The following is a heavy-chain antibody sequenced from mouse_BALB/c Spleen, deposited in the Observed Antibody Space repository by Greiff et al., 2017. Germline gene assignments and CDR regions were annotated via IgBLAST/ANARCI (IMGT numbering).Heavy chain of an antibody. J-gene: IGHJ4*01. CDR2: IDPSDSYT. V-gene: IGHV1-69*02. D-gene: IGHD2-2*01. CDR1: GYTFTSYW. Sequence: QVQLQQPGAELVKPGASVKLSCKASGYTFTSYWMHWVKQRPGQGLEWIGEIDPSDSYTNYNQKFKGKATLTVDKSSSTAYMQLSSLTSEDSAVYYCARWGYDGGDYWGQGTSVTVSS. CDR3: ARWGYDGGDY.